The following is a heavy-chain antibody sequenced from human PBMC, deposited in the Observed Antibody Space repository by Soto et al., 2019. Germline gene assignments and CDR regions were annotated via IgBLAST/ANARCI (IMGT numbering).Heavy chain of an antibody. Sequence: SSETLSLTCTVSGGPITSSSYYWGWIRQPPGKGLEWIGSIYYSGDTYYNPSLKSRVTISVDTSKSQFSLKLTSVTAADTAGYYCAGQRVNFLVLTPFFDHLRQGSRVTVSS. V-gene: IGHV4-39*01. CDR2: IYYSGDT. J-gene: IGHJ4*02. CDR3: AGQRVNFLVLTPFFDH. D-gene: IGHD1-7*01. CDR1: GGPITSSSYY.